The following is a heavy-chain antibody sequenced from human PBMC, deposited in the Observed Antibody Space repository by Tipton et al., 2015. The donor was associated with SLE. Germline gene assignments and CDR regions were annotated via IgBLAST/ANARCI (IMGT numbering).Heavy chain of an antibody. J-gene: IGHJ3*02. V-gene: IGHV4-39*01. D-gene: IGHD1-26*01. CDR1: GGSISSSSYY. CDR3: ARHLTGARAFDI. Sequence: TLSLTCTVSGGSISSSSYYWGWIRQPPGKGLEWIGSIYYSGSTYYNPSLKSRVTISVDTSKNQFSLKLNSVTAADTAVYFCARHLTGARAFDIWGQGTMVTVSS. CDR2: IYYSGST.